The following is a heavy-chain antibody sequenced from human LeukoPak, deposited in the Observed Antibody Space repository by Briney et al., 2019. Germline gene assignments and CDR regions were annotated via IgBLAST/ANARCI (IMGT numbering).Heavy chain of an antibody. V-gene: IGHV1-46*01. Sequence: ASVKVSCKASGYTFTSYYMHWVRQAPGQGLEWMGIINPSGGSTSYAQKFQGRVTMTRDMSTSTVYMELSSLRSEDTAVYYCARWGEGDYDGVWFDPWGQGTLVTVSS. D-gene: IGHD4-17*01. CDR2: INPSGGST. CDR1: GYTFTSYY. J-gene: IGHJ5*02. CDR3: ARWGEGDYDGVWFDP.